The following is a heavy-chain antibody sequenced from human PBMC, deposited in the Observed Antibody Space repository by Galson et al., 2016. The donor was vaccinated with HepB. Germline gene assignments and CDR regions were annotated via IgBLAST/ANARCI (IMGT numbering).Heavy chain of an antibody. CDR1: GFIFDDCA. V-gene: IGHV3-9*01. CDR3: VKDMAERAYYPDY. CDR2: ISWNSGTI. J-gene: IGHJ4*02. Sequence: SLRLSCAASGFIFDDCAMHWVRQAPGKGLEWVSSISWNSGTIACAGSVRGRFTISRDNAKNSLYLQMNSLGTEDTGVYYCVKDMAERAYYPDYWGQGTLVAVSP. D-gene: IGHD5-24*01.